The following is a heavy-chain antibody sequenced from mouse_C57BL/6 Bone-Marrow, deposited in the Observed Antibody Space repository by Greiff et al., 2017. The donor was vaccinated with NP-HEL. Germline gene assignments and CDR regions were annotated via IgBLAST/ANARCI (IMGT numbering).Heavy chain of an antibody. CDR3: ARTFSIYYYGSRDAMDY. CDR2: ISSGSSTI. D-gene: IGHD1-1*01. Sequence: EVQRVESGGGLVKPGGSLKLSCAASGFTFSDYGMHWVRQAPEKGLEWVAYISSGSSTIYYADTVKGRFTISRDNAKNTLFLQMTSLRSEDTAMYYCARTFSIYYYGSRDAMDYWGQGTSVTVAS. V-gene: IGHV5-17*01. J-gene: IGHJ4*01. CDR1: GFTFSDYG.